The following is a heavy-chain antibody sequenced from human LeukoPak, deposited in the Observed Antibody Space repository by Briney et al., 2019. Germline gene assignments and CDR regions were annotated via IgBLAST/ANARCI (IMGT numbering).Heavy chain of an antibody. J-gene: IGHJ4*02. CDR1: GFIFSDYY. CDR2: SRSKANSYTT. D-gene: IGHD3-10*01. V-gene: IGHV3-72*01. Sequence: GGSLRLSCAVSGFIFSDYYMDWVRQAPGKGLEWVGRSRSKANSYTTEYAASVKGRFTISRDESKNSLYLQMNSLKTEDTAMYNCLRISRGYYLDYWGQGTLVTVSS. CDR3: LRISRGYYLDY.